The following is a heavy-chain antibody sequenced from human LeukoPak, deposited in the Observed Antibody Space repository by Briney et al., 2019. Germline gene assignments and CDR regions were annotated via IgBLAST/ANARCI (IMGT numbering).Heavy chain of an antibody. J-gene: IGHJ4*02. Sequence: SQTLSLTCAISGDSVSSNSAAWNWIRQSPSRCLEWLGRTYYRSKWYNDYAVSVKSRITINPDTSKNQFSLKLSSVTAADTAVYYCARVVLLWFGELSGDLDYWGQGTLVTVSS. CDR2: TYYRSKWYN. D-gene: IGHD3-10*01. CDR3: ARVVLLWFGELSGDLDY. CDR1: GDSVSSNSAA. V-gene: IGHV6-1*01.